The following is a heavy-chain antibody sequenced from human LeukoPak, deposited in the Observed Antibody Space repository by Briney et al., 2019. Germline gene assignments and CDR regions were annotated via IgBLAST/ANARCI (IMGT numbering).Heavy chain of an antibody. CDR2: IYHSGST. J-gene: IGHJ6*02. Sequence: SQTLSLTCAVSGGSISSGGYSWSWIRQPPGKGLEWIGYIYHSGSTYYNPSLKSRVTISVDRSKNQFSLKLSSVTAPDTAVYFCAGDFGPWYQLPWAYRIDVLGQGTTVTVSS. CDR3: AGDFGPWYQLPWAYRIDV. V-gene: IGHV4-30-2*01. CDR1: GGSISSGGYS. D-gene: IGHD2-2*01.